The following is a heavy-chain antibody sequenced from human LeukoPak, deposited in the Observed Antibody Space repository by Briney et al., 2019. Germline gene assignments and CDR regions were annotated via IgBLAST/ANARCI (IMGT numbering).Heavy chain of an antibody. Sequence: PSETLSLTCTVSGGSMSSYYWSWIRQPPGKGLEWIGYIYYSGSTKYNPSLKSRVTISVDTSKNQFSLKLSSVTAADTAVYYCARRGYGDYDGSKFDYWGQGTLVTVSS. D-gene: IGHD4-17*01. V-gene: IGHV4-59*08. CDR3: ARRGYGDYDGSKFDY. CDR1: GGSMSSYY. J-gene: IGHJ4*02. CDR2: IYYSGST.